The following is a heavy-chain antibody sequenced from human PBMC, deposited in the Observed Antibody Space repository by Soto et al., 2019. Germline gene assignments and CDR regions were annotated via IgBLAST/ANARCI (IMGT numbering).Heavy chain of an antibody. V-gene: IGHV3-21*01. Sequence: LRLSCAASGFIFSSYSMNWVRQAPGKGLEWVSSISSSSSYIYYADSVKGRFTISRDNAKNSLYLQMNSLRAEDTAVYYCARDLGTGTTMYYLGQGTLVPVSS. CDR1: GFIFSSYS. J-gene: IGHJ4*01. CDR3: ARDLGTGTTMYY. D-gene: IGHD1-1*01. CDR2: ISSSSSYI.